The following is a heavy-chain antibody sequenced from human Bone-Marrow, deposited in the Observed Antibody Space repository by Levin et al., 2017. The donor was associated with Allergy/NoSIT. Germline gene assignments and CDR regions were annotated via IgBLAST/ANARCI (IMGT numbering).Heavy chain of an antibody. D-gene: IGHD3-3*01. CDR2: IKQDGSEK. CDR3: ARAVGGGYYRYYYGMDV. J-gene: IGHJ6*02. CDR1: GFTFSSYW. V-gene: IGHV3-7*01. Sequence: GGSLRLSCAASGFTFSSYWMSWVRQAPGKGLEWVANIKQDGSEKYYVDSVKGRFTISRDNAKNSLYLQMNSLRAEDTAVYYCARAVGGGYYRYYYGMDVWGQGTTVTVSS.